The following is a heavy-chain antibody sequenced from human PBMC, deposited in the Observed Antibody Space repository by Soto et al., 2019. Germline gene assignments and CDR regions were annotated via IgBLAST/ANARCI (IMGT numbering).Heavy chain of an antibody. CDR1: GGSFSGYY. D-gene: IGHD2-2*01. V-gene: IGHV4-34*01. J-gene: IGHJ1*01. CDR3: ATPGNCSSTSCHGYFQH. Sequence: QVQLQQWGAGLLKPSETLSLTCAVYGGSFSGYYWSWIRQPPGKGLEWIGEINHSESTNYNPSLKTRVTISVDTPKNQFSLKLSSVTAADTAVYYCATPGNCSSTSCHGYFQHWGQGTLVTDSS. CDR2: INHSEST.